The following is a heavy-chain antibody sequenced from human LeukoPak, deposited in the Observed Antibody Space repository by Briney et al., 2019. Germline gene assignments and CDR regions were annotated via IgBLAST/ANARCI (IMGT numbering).Heavy chain of an antibody. J-gene: IGHJ3*02. D-gene: IGHD3-16*01. CDR3: SRDGGEGGNSAFDI. CDR1: GFMFSDYI. V-gene: IGHV3-72*01. CDR2: IRRGANSYTT. Sequence: PGGSLRLSCAASGFMFSDYILDWVRQAPGKGLEWVGRIRRGANSYTTEYAASVKGRFTISRDDSRNSLYLHMNSLKTEDTAVYHCSRDGGEGGNSAFDIWGQGTMVTVPS.